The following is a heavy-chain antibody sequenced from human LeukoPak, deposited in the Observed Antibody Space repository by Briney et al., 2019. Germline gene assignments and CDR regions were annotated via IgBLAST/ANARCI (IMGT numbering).Heavy chain of an antibody. CDR2: IYYSGST. CDR3: ARGATFPVLRFLERFGGSYYYYYMDV. D-gene: IGHD3-3*01. V-gene: IGHV4-30-4*08. J-gene: IGHJ6*03. Sequence: SETLSLTCTVSGGSISSGDYYWSWIRQPPGKGLEWIGYIYYSGSTYYNPSLKSRVTISVDTSKNQFSLKLSSVTAADTAVYYCARGATFPVLRFLERFGGSYYYYYMDVWGKGTTVTVSS. CDR1: GGSISSGDYY.